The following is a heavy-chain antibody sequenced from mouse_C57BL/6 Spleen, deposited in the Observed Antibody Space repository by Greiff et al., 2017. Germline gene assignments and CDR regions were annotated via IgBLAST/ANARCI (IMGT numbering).Heavy chain of an antibody. V-gene: IGHV1-69*01. CDR3: ARIGSTTADAMDY. Sequence: QVQLQQSGAELVMPGASVKLSCKASGYTFTSYWMHWVKQRPGQGLEWIGEIDPSDSYTNYNQKFKGKSTLTVDKSSSTAYMQLSSLTSEDSAVYYCARIGSTTADAMDYWGQGTSVTVSS. J-gene: IGHJ4*01. D-gene: IGHD1-2*01. CDR2: IDPSDSYT. CDR1: GYTFTSYW.